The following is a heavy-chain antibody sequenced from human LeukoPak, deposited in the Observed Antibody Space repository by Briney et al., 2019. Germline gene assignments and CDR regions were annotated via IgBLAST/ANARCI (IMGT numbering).Heavy chain of an antibody. D-gene: IGHD3-22*01. Sequence: PGGSLRLSCAASGFTFTNYNMNWVRQAPGKGLEWVSYISSSSSTIYYADSVKGRFTISRDNSKNTLYLQMNSLRAEDTAAYYCAKGTYDSRGHFDYWGQGTLVSVSS. CDR3: AKGTYDSRGHFDY. CDR1: GFTFTNYN. V-gene: IGHV3-48*01. J-gene: IGHJ4*02. CDR2: ISSSSSTI.